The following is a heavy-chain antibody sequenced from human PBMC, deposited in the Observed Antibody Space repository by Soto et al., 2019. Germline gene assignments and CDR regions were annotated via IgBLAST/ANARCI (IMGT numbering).Heavy chain of an antibody. V-gene: IGHV1-18*01. J-gene: IGHJ3*02. D-gene: IGHD3-3*01. Sequence: ASVKVSCKASGYTFTSYGISWVRQAPGQGLEWMGWISAYNGNTNYAQKLQGRVTMTTDTSTSTAYMELRSLRSDDTAVYYCARGRYYDFWSGYHDAFDIWGQGTMVTVSS. CDR3: ARGRYYDFWSGYHDAFDI. CDR1: GYTFTSYG. CDR2: ISAYNGNT.